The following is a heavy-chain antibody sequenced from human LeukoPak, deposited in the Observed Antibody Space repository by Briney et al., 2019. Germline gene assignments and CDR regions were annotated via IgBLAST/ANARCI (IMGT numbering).Heavy chain of an antibody. CDR3: ARAIAAAGTDYYYYYGMDV. CDR2: ISGSGGST. D-gene: IGHD6-13*01. Sequence: GGSLKLSCAASGFTFSSYAMSWVRQAPGKGLEWVSAISGSGGSTYYADSVKGRFTISRDNSKNTLYLQMNSLRAEDTAVYYCARAIAAAGTDYYYYYGMDVWGQGTTVTVSS. V-gene: IGHV3-23*01. CDR1: GFTFSSYA. J-gene: IGHJ6*02.